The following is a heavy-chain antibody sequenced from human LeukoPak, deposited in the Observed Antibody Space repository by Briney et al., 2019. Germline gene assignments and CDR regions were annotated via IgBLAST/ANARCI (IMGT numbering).Heavy chain of an antibody. Sequence: PSETLSLTCTVSGGSISSYYWRWIRQPPGKGLEWIGYIYYSGSTNYNPSLKSRVTISVDTSKNQFSLKLSSVTAADTAVYYCARGGKYQLLGPYYYYYYMDVWGNGTTVTVSS. CDR3: ARGGKYQLLGPYYYYYYMDV. CDR1: GGSISSYY. V-gene: IGHV4-59*12. D-gene: IGHD2-2*01. CDR2: IYYSGST. J-gene: IGHJ6*03.